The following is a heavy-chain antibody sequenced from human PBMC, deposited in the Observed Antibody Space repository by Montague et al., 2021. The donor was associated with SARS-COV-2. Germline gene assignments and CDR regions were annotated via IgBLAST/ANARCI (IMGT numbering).Heavy chain of an antibody. Sequence: SLRLSCAASGFTFSSYAMSWVRQAPVKGLEWVSVIYSGGSSTYYXDSVKGRFTISRDNSKNTLYLQMNSLRAEDTAVYYCAKKVFPYDSSGYLFDYWGQGTLVTVSS. J-gene: IGHJ4*02. CDR1: GFTFSSYA. V-gene: IGHV3-23*03. CDR3: AKKVFPYDSSGYLFDY. D-gene: IGHD3-22*01. CDR2: IYSGGSST.